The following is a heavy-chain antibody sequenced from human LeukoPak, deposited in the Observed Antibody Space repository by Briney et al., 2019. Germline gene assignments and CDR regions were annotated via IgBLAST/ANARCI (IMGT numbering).Heavy chain of an antibody. CDR3: AKAPVLRYFVDATPSGLFDY. CDR2: ISGSGGST. V-gene: IGHV3-23*01. CDR1: GFTFSSYW. D-gene: IGHD3-9*01. Sequence: GGSLRLSCAASGFTFSSYWMHWVRQAPGKGLVWVSAISGSGGSTYYADSVKGRFTISRDNSKNTLYLQMNSLRAEDTAVYYCAKAPVLRYFVDATPSGLFDYWGQGTLVTVSS. J-gene: IGHJ4*02.